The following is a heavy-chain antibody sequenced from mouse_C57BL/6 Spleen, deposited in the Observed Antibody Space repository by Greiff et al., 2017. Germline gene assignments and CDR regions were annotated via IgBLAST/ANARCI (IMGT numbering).Heavy chain of an antibody. Sequence: EVQLQQSGPELVKPGASVKMSCKASGYTFTDYNMHWVKQSHGKSLEWIGYINPNNGGTSYNQKFKGKATLTVNKSSSTAYMELRSLTSEDSAVYYCASSTTPFYAMDYWGQGTSVTVSS. CDR2: INPNNGGT. CDR1: GYTFTDYN. V-gene: IGHV1-22*01. CDR3: ASSTTPFYAMDY. J-gene: IGHJ4*01. D-gene: IGHD1-1*01.